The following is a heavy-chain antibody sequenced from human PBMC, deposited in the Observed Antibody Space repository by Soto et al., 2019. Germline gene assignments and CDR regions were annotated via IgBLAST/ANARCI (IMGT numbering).Heavy chain of an antibody. D-gene: IGHD4-17*01. CDR3: ARAGTVTDYYYMDV. CDR2: IFPGDSDT. CDR1: AYNFINYW. Sequence: EVQLVQSGSEVKEPGESLKISCKGSAYNFINYWIAWVRHTPGKGLEWLGVIFPGDSDTRYSPSFQGQVTISVDKSISTAYLQWGSLKASDTAIYYCARAGTVTDYYYMDVWGRGATVTVSS. J-gene: IGHJ6*03. V-gene: IGHV5-51*03.